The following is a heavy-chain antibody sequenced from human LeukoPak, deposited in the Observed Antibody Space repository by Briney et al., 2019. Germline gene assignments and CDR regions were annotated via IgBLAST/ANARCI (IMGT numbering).Heavy chain of an antibody. CDR1: GFTFSSYG. CDR3: AELGITMIGGV. V-gene: IGHV3-48*04. Sequence: GGTLRLSCAASGFTFSSYGMSWVRQAPGKGLEWVSYISSSGSTICYTDSVKGRFTISRDNAKNSLYLQMNSLRAEDTAVYYCAELGITMIGGVWGKGTTVTISS. J-gene: IGHJ6*04. D-gene: IGHD3-10*02. CDR2: ISSSGSTI.